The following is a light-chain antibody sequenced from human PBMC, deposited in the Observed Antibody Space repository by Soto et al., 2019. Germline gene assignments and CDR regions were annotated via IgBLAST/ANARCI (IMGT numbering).Light chain of an antibody. V-gene: IGKV3-20*01. Sequence: ETVLTQSPGTLSLSPGERATLSCRASQSVGGSLAWYQQKPGRAPGLLIYGASKRATGIPDRFSGGGSGTDFTLTISRLEPEDFAVYYCQQCGSSPWTFGQGTKVDIK. CDR3: QQCGSSPWT. CDR1: QSVGGS. J-gene: IGKJ1*01. CDR2: GAS.